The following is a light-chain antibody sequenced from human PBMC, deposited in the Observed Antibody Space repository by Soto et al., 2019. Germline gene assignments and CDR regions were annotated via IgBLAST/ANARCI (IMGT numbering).Light chain of an antibody. V-gene: IGKV3-20*01. J-gene: IGKJ2*01. CDR2: AAS. CDR1: QTVRSSY. CDR3: QQYGSSRNT. Sequence: DMVLTQSPGTLSLSPGETATLSCRASQTVRSSYLAWYQQKPGQAPRLLIYAASSRATGIPDRFSGSGSGTDFTLTISRLEPGDFAVYYCQQYGSSRNTFGRGTKVEMK.